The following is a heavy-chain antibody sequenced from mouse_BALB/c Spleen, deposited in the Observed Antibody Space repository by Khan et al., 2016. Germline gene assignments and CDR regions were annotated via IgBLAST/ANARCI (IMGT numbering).Heavy chain of an antibody. Sequence: QIQLVQSGPELKKPGETVKISCKASGYSLTNYGMNWVKQAPGKGLKWMGWINTYTGKQTYADDFKGRFAISLATSASPTHFQINNLKNEDTATCFYAMIYSGYTMDYWGQGPSVTVSS. V-gene: IGHV9-3-1*01. CDR2: INTYTGKQ. D-gene: IGHD1-2*01. J-gene: IGHJ4*01. CDR1: GYSLTNYG. CDR3: AMIYSGYTMDY.